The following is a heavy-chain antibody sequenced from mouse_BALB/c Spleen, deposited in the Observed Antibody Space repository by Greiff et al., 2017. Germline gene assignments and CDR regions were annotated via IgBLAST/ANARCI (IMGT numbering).Heavy chain of an antibody. J-gene: IGHJ2*01. CDR3: TRITTVVESVYYFDY. V-gene: IGHV5-6-4*01. Sequence: EVKLVESGGGLVKPGGSLKLSCAASGFTFSSYTMSWVRQTPEKRLEWVATISSGGGYTYYPDSVKGRFTISRDHAKNTLYLQMSSLKSEDTAMYYCTRITTVVESVYYFDYWGQGTTLTVSS. CDR1: GFTFSSYT. D-gene: IGHD1-1*01. CDR2: ISSGGGYT.